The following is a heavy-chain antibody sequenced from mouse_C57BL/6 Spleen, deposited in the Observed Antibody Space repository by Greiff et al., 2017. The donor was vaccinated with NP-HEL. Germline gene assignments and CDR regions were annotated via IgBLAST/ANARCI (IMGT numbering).Heavy chain of an antibody. D-gene: IGHD6-5*01. J-gene: IGHJ4*01. Sequence: EVKLVESGGGLVKPGGSLKLSCAASGFTFSSYTMSWVRQTPEKRLEWVATISGGGGNTYYPDSVKGRFTISRDNAKNTLYLQMSSLRSEDTALYYCARLSYFVAMDYWGQGTLVTVSS. CDR3: ARLSYFVAMDY. CDR2: ISGGGGNT. CDR1: GFTFSSYT. V-gene: IGHV5-9*01.